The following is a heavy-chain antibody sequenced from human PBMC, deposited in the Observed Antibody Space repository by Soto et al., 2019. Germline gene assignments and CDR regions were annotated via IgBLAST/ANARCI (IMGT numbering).Heavy chain of an antibody. D-gene: IGHD5-12*01. CDR1: GGSLSSSNW. CDR2: IYHSGST. J-gene: IGHJ2*01. Sequence: SETLSLTCAVSGGSLSSSNWWSWVRQPPGKGLEWIGEIYHSGSTNYNPSLKSRVTISVDKSKNQFSLKLSSVTAADTAVYYCARVVGVYSGYDYWYFDLWGRGTLVTVSS. V-gene: IGHV4-4*02. CDR3: ARVVGVYSGYDYWYFDL.